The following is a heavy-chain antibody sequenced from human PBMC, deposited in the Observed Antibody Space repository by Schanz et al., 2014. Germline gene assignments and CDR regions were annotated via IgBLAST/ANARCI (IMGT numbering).Heavy chain of an antibody. CDR2: ISSGSSYA. V-gene: IGHV3-11*05. Sequence: QVQLVESGGGLVKPGGSLRLSCAASGFTFRDYYMSWIRQAPGKGLEWVSDISSGSSYANYADSAKGRFTISRDNAKNSLYLQMNSLRAEDTAVYYCASPSGYSDYGTYFDFWGQGTLVAGSS. J-gene: IGHJ4*02. CDR3: ASPSGYSDYGTYFDF. D-gene: IGHD5-12*01. CDR1: GFTFRDYY.